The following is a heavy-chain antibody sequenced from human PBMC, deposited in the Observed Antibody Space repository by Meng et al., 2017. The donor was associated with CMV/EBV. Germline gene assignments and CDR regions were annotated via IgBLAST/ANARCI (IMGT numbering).Heavy chain of an antibody. CDR2: INPNSGDT. D-gene: IGHD4-17*01. V-gene: IGHV1-2*02. Sequence: QVQLQQSGSELRKPEASVKISCKASGDTFTDYYMHWVRQAPGQGLEWMGCINPNSGDTNYAQKFQGRVTMTRDTSISTAYMELSRLRPDDTAVYYCTRDAHLTTVTPNWFDPWGQGTLVTVSS. J-gene: IGHJ5*02. CDR1: GDTFTDYY. CDR3: TRDAHLTTVTPNWFDP.